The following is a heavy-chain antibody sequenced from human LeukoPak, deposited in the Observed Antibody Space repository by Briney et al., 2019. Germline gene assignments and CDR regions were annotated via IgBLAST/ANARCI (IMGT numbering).Heavy chain of an antibody. J-gene: IGHJ4*02. V-gene: IGHV3-11*04. CDR1: GFTFSDYY. CDR3: GWGDYYDREIDY. Sequence: KTGGSLRLSCAASGFTFSDYYMSWIRQAPGKGLEWVSYISSSGSTIYYADSVKGRFTISRDNAKNSLYLQMNSLRAEDTAVYYRGWGDYYDREIDYWGQGTLVTVSS. CDR2: ISSSGSTI. D-gene: IGHD3-22*01.